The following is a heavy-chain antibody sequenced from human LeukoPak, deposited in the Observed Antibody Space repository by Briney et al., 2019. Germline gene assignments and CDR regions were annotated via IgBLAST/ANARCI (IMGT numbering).Heavy chain of an antibody. CDR3: ARDVMTTVTPNAFDI. CDR1: GGSISIYY. Sequence: SETLSLSCTVSGGSISIYYWSWIRQPPGKGLEWIGYIYYSGSTNYNPSLKSRVTISVDTSKNQFSLKLSSVTAADTAVYYCARDVMTTVTPNAFDIWGQGTMVTVSS. CDR2: IYYSGST. D-gene: IGHD4-17*01. J-gene: IGHJ3*02. V-gene: IGHV4-59*01.